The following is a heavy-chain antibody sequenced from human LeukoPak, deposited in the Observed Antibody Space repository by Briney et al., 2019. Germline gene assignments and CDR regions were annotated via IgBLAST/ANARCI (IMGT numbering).Heavy chain of an antibody. D-gene: IGHD1-1*01. CDR1: GFTFSDTW. CDR3: VKELERRGPFDY. J-gene: IGHJ4*02. CDR2: IRSDGSDT. V-gene: IGHV3-74*01. Sequence: GGSLRLSCAASGFTFSDTWMHWVRQAPGKALVWVSRIRSDGSDTRYAESVKGRFTISRDNAKNTLYLQMNSLRAEDTAMYYCVKELERRGPFDYWGQGTLVTVSS.